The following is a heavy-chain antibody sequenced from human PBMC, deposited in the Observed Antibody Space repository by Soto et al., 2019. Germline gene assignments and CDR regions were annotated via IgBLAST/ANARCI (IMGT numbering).Heavy chain of an antibody. D-gene: IGHD6-19*01. Sequence: PSETLSLTCTVSGGSISSYYWSWIRQPPGKGLEWIGYIYYSGSTNYNPSLKSRVTISVDTSKNQFSLKLSSVTAADTAVYYCARLAKSGYSSGWDIGYWGQGTLVTVSS. CDR3: ARLAKSGYSSGWDIGY. J-gene: IGHJ4*02. CDR1: GGSISSYY. CDR2: IYYSGST. V-gene: IGHV4-59*08.